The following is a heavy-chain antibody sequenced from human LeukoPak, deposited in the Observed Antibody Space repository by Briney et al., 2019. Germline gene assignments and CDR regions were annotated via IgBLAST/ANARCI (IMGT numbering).Heavy chain of an antibody. J-gene: IGHJ4*02. CDR1: GRAFSSYA. CDR2: IIPILGIA. Sequence: SVEVSYKASGRAFSSYAISWVRQAPGQGLGGLGRIIPILGIANYAQKLQSRVTITADKTTSTAYMELSSLRSEDTAVYYCARDDDGDYALGRPDDYWGQETLVTVSS. D-gene: IGHD4-17*01. CDR3: ARDDDGDYALGRPDDY. V-gene: IGHV1-69*04.